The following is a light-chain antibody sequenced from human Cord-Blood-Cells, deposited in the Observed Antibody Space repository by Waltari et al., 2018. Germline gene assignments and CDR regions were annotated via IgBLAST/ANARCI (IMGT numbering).Light chain of an antibody. CDR1: QSISSY. CDR3: QQSYMTPWT. V-gene: IGKV1-39*01. CDR2: AAS. Sequence: DIQMAQSPSSLSASVGDRVTITCRASQSISSYLNWYQQKPGKAPKLLIYAASSLQSGVPSRFSGSGSGTDCTLTNSNLQAEDFATYYCQQSYMTPWTFGQGTKVEIK. J-gene: IGKJ1*01.